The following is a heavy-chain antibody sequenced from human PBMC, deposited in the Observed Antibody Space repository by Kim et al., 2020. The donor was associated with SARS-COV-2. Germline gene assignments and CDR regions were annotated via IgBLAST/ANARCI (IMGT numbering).Heavy chain of an antibody. D-gene: IGHD5-18*01. V-gene: IGHV3-23*01. CDR1: GFTFSSYA. J-gene: IGHJ6*02. CDR3: AKGVPPVQIRGYTYGPPKEYYYYYYGMDV. Sequence: GGSLRPSCAASGFTFSSYAMSWVRQAPGKGLEWVSAISGSGGSTYYADSVKGRFTISRDNSKNTLYLQMNSLRAEDTAVYYCAKGVPPVQIRGYTYGPPKEYYYYYYGMDVWGQGTTVTVSS. CDR2: ISGSGGST.